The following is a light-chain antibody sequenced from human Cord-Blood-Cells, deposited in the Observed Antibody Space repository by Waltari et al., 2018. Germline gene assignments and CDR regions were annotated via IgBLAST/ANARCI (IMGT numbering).Light chain of an antibody. CDR1: SSDVGGYNY. Sequence: QSALTQPRSVSGSPGQSVTISCTGTSSDVGGYNYVSWYQQHPGKAPKLMIYGVSKRPSGVPVCFSGSKSGNTASLTSSGLQAEDEADYYCCSYAGSYTYVFGTGTKVTVL. CDR3: CSYAGSYTYV. V-gene: IGLV2-11*01. CDR2: GVS. J-gene: IGLJ1*01.